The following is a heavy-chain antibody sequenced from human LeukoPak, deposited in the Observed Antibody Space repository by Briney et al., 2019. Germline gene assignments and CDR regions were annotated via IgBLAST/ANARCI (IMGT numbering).Heavy chain of an antibody. D-gene: IGHD5-18*01. CDR1: GYTFTGYY. J-gene: IGHJ4*02. CDR2: INPNSGGT. Sequence: EASVKVSRKASGYTFTGYYMHWVRQAPGQGLEWMGWINPNSGGTNYAQKFQGRVTMTRDTSISTAYMELSRLRSDDTAVYYCARSDSYGYGYGEWGQGTLVTVSS. CDR3: ARSDSYGYGYGE. V-gene: IGHV1-2*02.